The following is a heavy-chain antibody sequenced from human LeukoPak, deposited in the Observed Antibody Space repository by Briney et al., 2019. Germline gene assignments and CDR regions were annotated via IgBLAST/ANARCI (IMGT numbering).Heavy chain of an antibody. V-gene: IGHV3-30*04. D-gene: IGHD4-17*01. CDR1: GFTIKIYP. CDR3: AREGVQTTVDAFDI. Sequence: GGSLRLSCAASGFTIKIYPMHWVRQAPGKGLEWLSVISHDGSDTNNADSVKGRFTISRDNSKNTIYLQLNSLRPEDTAMYYCAREGVQTTVDAFDIWGLGTMVIVSS. CDR2: ISHDGSDT. J-gene: IGHJ3*02.